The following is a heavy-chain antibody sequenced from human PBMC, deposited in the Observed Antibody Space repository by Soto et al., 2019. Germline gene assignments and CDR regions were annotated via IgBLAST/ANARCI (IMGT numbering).Heavy chain of an antibody. CDR1: GDSGSSNSAA. D-gene: IGHD5-12*01. V-gene: IGHV6-1*01. CDR3: TGINWLRGGAV. Sequence: SQTLSLTCGISGDSGSSNSAAWNWIRQSPSRGLEWLGRTYYRSKWNNDYALSVKRRITINPDTPKIQVSLHLYSVTPEDTAVYDGTGINWLRGGAVRGQRTSVTVS. J-gene: IGHJ6*02. CDR2: TYYRSKWNN.